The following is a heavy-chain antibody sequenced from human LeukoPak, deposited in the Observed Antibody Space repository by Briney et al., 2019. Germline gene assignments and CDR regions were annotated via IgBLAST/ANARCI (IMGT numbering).Heavy chain of an antibody. V-gene: IGHV6-1*01. CDR3: ARRLTQYDCFDP. CDR1: GDSVSSNSVT. D-gene: IGHD2-2*01. CDR2: TYYRSTWYN. Sequence: SQNLSLTCAISGDSVSSNSVTWNWIRQSPSRGLEWLGRTYYRSTWYNDYAVSVGGRITVNPDTSKNQFSLHLNSVTPEDTAVYYCARRLTQYDCFDPWGQGILVTVSS. J-gene: IGHJ5*02.